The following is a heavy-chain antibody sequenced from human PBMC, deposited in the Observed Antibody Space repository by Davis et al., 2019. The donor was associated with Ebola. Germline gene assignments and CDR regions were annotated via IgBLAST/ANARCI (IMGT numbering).Heavy chain of an antibody. CDR2: INPNSGGS. CDR3: AREVDPHDYFDY. V-gene: IGHV1-2*02. Sequence: ASVKVSCKASGYTFTDYYMHWVRQAPGQGLEWMGWINPNSGGSNYAQNFQGRVTLTTDTSSTTAYMELSRLRSDDTAVYYCAREVDPHDYFDYWGQGTLVTVSS. D-gene: IGHD1-26*01. CDR1: GYTFTDYY. J-gene: IGHJ4*02.